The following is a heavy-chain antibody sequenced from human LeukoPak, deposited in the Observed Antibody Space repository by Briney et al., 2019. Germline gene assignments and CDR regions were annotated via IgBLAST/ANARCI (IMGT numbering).Heavy chain of an antibody. Sequence: SGGSLRLSCAASGFTFSSSAMHWIRQAPGKGLEWVAIISSDGSYKSYADSVKGRFTMSRDNSKKALYLQMNSLRAEDTAVYYCARKFDSSGWLVDYWGQGTLVTVSP. CDR1: GFTFSSSA. V-gene: IGHV3-30-3*01. J-gene: IGHJ4*02. D-gene: IGHD6-19*01. CDR2: ISSDGSYK. CDR3: ARKFDSSGWLVDY.